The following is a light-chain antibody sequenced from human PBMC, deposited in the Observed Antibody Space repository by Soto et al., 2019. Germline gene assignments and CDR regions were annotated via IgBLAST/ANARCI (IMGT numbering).Light chain of an antibody. J-gene: IGLJ1*01. Sequence: QSALIQPASVSGSPGQSITISCTGPSSDVGGYNFVSWYQQYPGRAPKLIIYEVNNRPSGVSSRFSGSKSGNTASLTISGLQAEDEADYYCSSYRSSSTPLCVFGSGTKLTVL. CDR1: SSDVGGYNF. V-gene: IGLV2-14*01. CDR2: EVN. CDR3: SSYRSSSTPLCV.